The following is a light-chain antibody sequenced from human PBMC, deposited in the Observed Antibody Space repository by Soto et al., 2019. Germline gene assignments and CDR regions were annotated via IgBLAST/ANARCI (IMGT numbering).Light chain of an antibody. V-gene: IGKV3-15*01. CDR3: QQHNNWPYT. J-gene: IGKJ2*01. CDR2: GTS. Sequence: EIVMTQSPVALSVSPGERAALSCRASQSVGRNFAWYQQRPGQAPRVLIYGTSTRATGVPARFSGSGSGTDFTLNISSLQSEDFAVYYCQQHNNWPYTFGQGTRLEIK. CDR1: QSVGRN.